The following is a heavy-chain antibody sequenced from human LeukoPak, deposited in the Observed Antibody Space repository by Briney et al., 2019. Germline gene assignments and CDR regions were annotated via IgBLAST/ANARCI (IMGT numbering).Heavy chain of an antibody. Sequence: GGSLRLSCAASGFTFSNYAMSWVRQAPGKGLQWVSTISDSGATIYYADSVKGRFTISRDNAKNSLYLQMNSLRAEDTAVYYCAREDGSSSVSYWGXXTLVTVSS. CDR1: GFTFSNYA. CDR2: ISDSGATI. J-gene: IGHJ4*01. V-gene: IGHV3-23*01. CDR3: AREDGSSSVSY. D-gene: IGHD6-6*01.